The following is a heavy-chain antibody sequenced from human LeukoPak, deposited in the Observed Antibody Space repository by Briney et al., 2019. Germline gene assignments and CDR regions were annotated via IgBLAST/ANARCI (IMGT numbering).Heavy chain of an antibody. CDR3: ARALGSSNYYYYMDV. J-gene: IGHJ6*03. CDR2: INLNSGGT. V-gene: IGHV1-2*02. Sequence: ASVTVSCKASGYTFTGYYMHWVRQAPGQGLEWMGWINLNSGGTNYAQKFQGRVTMTRDTSISTAYMELSRLRSDDTAVYYCARALGSSNYYYYMDVWGKGTTVTVSS. CDR1: GYTFTGYY. D-gene: IGHD6-6*01.